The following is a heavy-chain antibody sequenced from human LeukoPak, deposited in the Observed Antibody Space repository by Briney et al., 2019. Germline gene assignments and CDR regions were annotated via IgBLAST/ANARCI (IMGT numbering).Heavy chain of an antibody. CDR1: GFTSTNAW. V-gene: IGHV3-69-1*01. J-gene: IGHJ4*02. CDR3: ARRFDS. Sequence: GGSLRLSCAASGFTSTNAWMNWVRQAPGKGLEWVSHITSSSTIYYADSVKGRFTISRDNAKNSLYLQMNSLRDEDTAVYYCARRFDSWGQGTLVTVSS. CDR2: ITSSSTI.